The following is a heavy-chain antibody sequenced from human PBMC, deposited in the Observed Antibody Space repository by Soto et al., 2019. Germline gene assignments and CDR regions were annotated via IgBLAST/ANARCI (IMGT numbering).Heavy chain of an antibody. Sequence: GSLRLPCAASGFTFCSYGMPWVPQAPGKGLEWVAVIWYDGSNKYYADSVKGRFTISRDNSKNAVYLQMNSLRAEDTAVYYCARDQDSSGYYFGYWGQGTLVTVSS. J-gene: IGHJ4*02. CDR2: IWYDGSNK. CDR3: ARDQDSSGYYFGY. CDR1: GFTFCSYG. D-gene: IGHD3-22*01. V-gene: IGHV3-33*01.